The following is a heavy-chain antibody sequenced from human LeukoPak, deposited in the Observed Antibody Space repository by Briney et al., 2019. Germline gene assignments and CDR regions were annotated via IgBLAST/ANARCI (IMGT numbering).Heavy chain of an antibody. J-gene: IGHJ5*02. D-gene: IGHD3-3*01. CDR1: GFTFSDYY. CDR2: ISSSGSTI. Sequence: KSGGSLRLSCAASGFTFSDYYMSWIRQAPGKGLEWVPYISSSGSTIYFADSVKGRFTVSRDNAKNSLSLQMNSLRAEDTAVYYCARDFWSGFYNNWFDPWGQGTLVIVSS. CDR3: ARDFWSGFYNNWFDP. V-gene: IGHV3-11*01.